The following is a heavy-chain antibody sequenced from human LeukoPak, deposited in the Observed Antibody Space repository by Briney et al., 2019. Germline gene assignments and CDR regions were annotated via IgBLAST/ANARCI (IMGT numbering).Heavy chain of an antibody. Sequence: SETLSLTCTASGGSISSYYWSWIRQPPGKGLGWIGYIYYGGSTNYNPSLKSRVTISEDTSKNQFSLKLSSVTAADTAVYYCARVGSGGTSYYFDYWGQGALVTVSS. D-gene: IGHD1-26*01. J-gene: IGHJ4*02. V-gene: IGHV4-59*01. CDR2: IYYGGST. CDR3: ARVGSGGTSYYFDY. CDR1: GGSISSYY.